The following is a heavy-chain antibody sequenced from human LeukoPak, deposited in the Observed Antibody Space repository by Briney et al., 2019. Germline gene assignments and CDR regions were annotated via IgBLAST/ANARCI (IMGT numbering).Heavy chain of an antibody. D-gene: IGHD5-18*01. Sequence: PGGSLRLSCAASGFTFGTYWMSWVRQAPGKGLEWVANIKGDGSDKNYVDSVKGRFTISRDNAKNSLSLQMNSLRAEDTAVYYCARPSDTENYWRAFDYWGQGTPVSVSS. V-gene: IGHV3-7*01. J-gene: IGHJ4*02. CDR2: IKGDGSDK. CDR3: ARPSDTENYWRAFDY. CDR1: GFTFGTYW.